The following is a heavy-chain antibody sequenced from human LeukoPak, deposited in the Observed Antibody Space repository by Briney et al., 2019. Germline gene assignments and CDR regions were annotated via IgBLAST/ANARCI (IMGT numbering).Heavy chain of an antibody. V-gene: IGHV1-3*01. CDR2: INAGNGNT. Sequence: ASVKVSCKASGYTFTSYAMHWVRQAPGQRLEWMGWINAGNGNTKNSQKFQGRVTITRDTSASTAYMELSSLRSEDTAVYYCARVSAMLDGMDVWGQGTTATVSS. CDR3: ARVSAMLDGMDV. D-gene: IGHD3-10*02. CDR1: GYTFTSYA. J-gene: IGHJ6*02.